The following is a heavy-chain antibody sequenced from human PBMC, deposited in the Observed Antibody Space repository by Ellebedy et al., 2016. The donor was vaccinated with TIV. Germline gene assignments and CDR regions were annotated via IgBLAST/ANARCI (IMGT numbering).Heavy chain of an antibody. D-gene: IGHD1-26*01. Sequence: AASVKVSCKVSGYTLTELSMHWVRQAPGKGLEWMGGFDPEDGETIYAQKFQGRVTMTEDTSTDTAYMELRSLRSDDTAVYYCARDEGELVRMPGYWGQGTLVTVSS. V-gene: IGHV1-24*01. CDR1: GYTLTELS. CDR3: ARDEGELVRMPGY. CDR2: FDPEDGET. J-gene: IGHJ4*02.